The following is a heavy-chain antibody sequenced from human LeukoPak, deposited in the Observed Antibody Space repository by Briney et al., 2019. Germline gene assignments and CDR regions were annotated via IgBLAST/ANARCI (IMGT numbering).Heavy chain of an antibody. V-gene: IGHV3-30*02. CDR1: GFIFTDYG. J-gene: IGHJ4*02. CDR3: AKEGTAAKPSDLEL. D-gene: IGHD2-2*01. Sequence: PGGSLTLSCAASGFIFTDYGMHWVRQAPGKGLEWLTFIRYDGSDKYYADSVKGRFTISRDNSKNTLYLQMNSLTSDDTAVYYWAKEGTAAKPSDLELWGQGIVVIVSS. CDR2: IRYDGSDK.